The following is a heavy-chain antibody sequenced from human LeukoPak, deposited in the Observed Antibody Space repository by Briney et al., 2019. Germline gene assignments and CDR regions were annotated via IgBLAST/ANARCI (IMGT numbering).Heavy chain of an antibody. CDR3: ARAVGGDGSGSL. J-gene: IGHJ4*02. D-gene: IGHD3-10*01. CDR1: IGSISSYY. CDR2: IHYSGST. V-gene: IGHV4-59*01. Sequence: SETLSLTCSVSIGSISSYYWSWIRLPPGKGLEWIGYIHYSGSTNYNPSLKSRVTISADTSKNQFSLRLSSVTTADTAVYYCARAVGGDGSGSLWGPGTLVTVSS.